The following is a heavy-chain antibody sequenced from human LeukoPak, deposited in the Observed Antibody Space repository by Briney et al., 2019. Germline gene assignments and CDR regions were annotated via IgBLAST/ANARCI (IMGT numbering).Heavy chain of an antibody. V-gene: IGHV3-21*01. Sequence: GGSLRLSCAASGFTFSSFGMNWVRQAPGKGLEWVSSISSSSSYIYYADSVKGRFTISRDNAKNSLYLQMNSLRAEDTAAYYCALELAAAGTFPYFDYWGQGTLVTVSS. D-gene: IGHD6-13*01. CDR1: GFTFSSFG. J-gene: IGHJ4*02. CDR2: ISSSSSYI. CDR3: ALELAAAGTFPYFDY.